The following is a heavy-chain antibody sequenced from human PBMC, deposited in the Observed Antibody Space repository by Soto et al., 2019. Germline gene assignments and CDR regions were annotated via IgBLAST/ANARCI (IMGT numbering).Heavy chain of an antibody. J-gene: IGHJ5*02. Sequence: SETLSLTCTVSGGSISSSSSYWGWIRQPPGKGLEWVGSIYYLGSTYYNPSLKSRVTISVDTSKNQFSLKLSSVTAADTAVYYCARGNCSGGSCYSRLFWFDPWGQGTLVTVSS. CDR2: IYYLGST. V-gene: IGHV4-39*07. D-gene: IGHD2-15*01. CDR1: GGSISSSSSY. CDR3: ARGNCSGGSCYSRLFWFDP.